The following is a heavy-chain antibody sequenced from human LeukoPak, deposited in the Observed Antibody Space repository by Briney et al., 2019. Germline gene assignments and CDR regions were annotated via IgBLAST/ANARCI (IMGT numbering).Heavy chain of an antibody. CDR3: ARGFDSKSTYFDY. V-gene: IGHV4-59*11. CDR1: GASISSHY. J-gene: IGHJ4*02. Sequence: PSETLSLTCTVSGASISSHYWSWIRQSPGKGLEWIGYISYSGSTNYNPSLKSRVTISLDTSKNQFSLKVRSVTAADTAVYYCARGFDSKSTYFDYWGQGTLVTVAS. D-gene: IGHD5-12*01. CDR2: ISYSGST.